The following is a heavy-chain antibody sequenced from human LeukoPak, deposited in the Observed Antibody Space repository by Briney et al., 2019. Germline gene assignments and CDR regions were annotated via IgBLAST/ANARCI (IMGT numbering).Heavy chain of an antibody. D-gene: IGHD1-7*01. CDR3: ARYYIPKWNYHIVDY. Sequence: GGSLRLSCAASGFTFSSYSMNWVRQAPGKGLEWVSSISSSSSYIYYADSVKGRFTISRDNAKNSLYLQMNSLRAEDTAVYYCARYYIPKWNYHIVDYWGQGTLVTVSS. J-gene: IGHJ4*02. V-gene: IGHV3-21*01. CDR1: GFTFSSYS. CDR2: ISSSSSYI.